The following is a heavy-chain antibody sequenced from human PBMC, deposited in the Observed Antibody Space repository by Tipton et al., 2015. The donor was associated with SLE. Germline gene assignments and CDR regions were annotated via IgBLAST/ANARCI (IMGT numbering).Heavy chain of an antibody. CDR2: INPSGGST. V-gene: IGHV1-46*01. J-gene: IGHJ5*01. Sequence: QLVQSGAEVKKPGASVKVSCKASGYTFTSNHMHWARQAPGQGLEWMGIINPSGGSTRYAQKFQGRVTMTRDTFTSTLYMELSSLGSEDTAVYYCAGDHRSRYGANNGIFDSWGQGTLVTVSP. CDR3: AGDHRSRYGANNGIFDS. CDR1: GYTFTSNH. D-gene: IGHD4/OR15-4a*01.